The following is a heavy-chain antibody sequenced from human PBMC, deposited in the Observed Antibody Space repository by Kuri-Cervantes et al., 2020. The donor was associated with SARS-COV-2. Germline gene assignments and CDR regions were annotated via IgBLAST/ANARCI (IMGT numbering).Heavy chain of an antibody. V-gene: IGHV1-24*01. CDR3: ATDHISAAGLFDY. J-gene: IGHJ4*02. CDR2: FDPEDGET. CDR1: GYTLTELS. D-gene: IGHD6-13*01. Sequence: AAVKVSCKVSGYTLTELSMHWVRQAPGKGLEWMGGFDPEDGETIYAQKFQGRVTMTEDTSTDTAYMELSSLRSEDTAVYYCATDHISAAGLFDYWGQGTLVTVSS.